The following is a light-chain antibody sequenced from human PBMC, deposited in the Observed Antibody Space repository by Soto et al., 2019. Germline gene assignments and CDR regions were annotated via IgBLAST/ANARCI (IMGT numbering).Light chain of an antibody. J-gene: IGKJ4*01. CDR1: QGSSNS. CDR3: QQADSFPLT. CDR2: AAS. V-gene: IGKV1D-12*01. Sequence: DIQMTQSPSSVSASVGDRVTLTCRASQGSSNSLAWYQQKPGKAPKLLIYAASSLQSGVPSRFGGSGSGTDFTRTISRLQPEDVAPYYWQQADSFPLTFGGGTKVEIK.